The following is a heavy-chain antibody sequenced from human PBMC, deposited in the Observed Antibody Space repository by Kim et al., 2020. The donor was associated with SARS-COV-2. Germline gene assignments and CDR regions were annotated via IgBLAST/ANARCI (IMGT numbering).Heavy chain of an antibody. D-gene: IGHD3-10*01. CDR3: ARGHNGDSGSFYTHVDF. V-gene: IGHV3-30-3*01. CDR2: MSYDADQM. Sequence: GGSLRLSCEASGFTFRSFHMHWVRRAPGKGLEWVAVMSYDADQMYYADSVKGRFTISIDNYKNTLYLQMNNLRPDDTAMYYCARGHNGDSGSFYTHVDFWGQGTLVTVSS. J-gene: IGHJ4*02. CDR1: GFTFRSFH.